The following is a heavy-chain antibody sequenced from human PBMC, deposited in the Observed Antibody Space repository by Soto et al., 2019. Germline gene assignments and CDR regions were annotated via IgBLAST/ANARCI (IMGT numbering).Heavy chain of an antibody. V-gene: IGHV3-30*03. CDR1: GFTFSSYG. J-gene: IGHJ6*02. CDR2: ISYDGSNK. CDR3: RCGGMDV. Sequence: QVQLVESGGGVVQPGRSLRLSCAASGFTFSSYGMHWVRQAPGKGLEWVAVISYDGSNKYYADSVKGRFTISRDNSKNTLYLQMNSLRAEDTAVYYCRCGGMDVWGQGTTVTVS.